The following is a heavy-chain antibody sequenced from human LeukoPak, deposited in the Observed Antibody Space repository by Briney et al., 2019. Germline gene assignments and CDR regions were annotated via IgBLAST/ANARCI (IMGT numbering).Heavy chain of an antibody. CDR1: GGTFSSYA. CDR3: ATRAPIAAPIDY. J-gene: IGHJ4*02. Sequence: ASVKVSCKASGGTFSSYAISWVRQAPGQGLEWMGGIIPIFGTANYAQKFQGRVTITADESTSTAYMELSSLRSEDTAVYYCATRAPIAAPIDYWGQGTLVTVSS. CDR2: IIPIFGTA. D-gene: IGHD6-13*01. V-gene: IGHV1-69*13.